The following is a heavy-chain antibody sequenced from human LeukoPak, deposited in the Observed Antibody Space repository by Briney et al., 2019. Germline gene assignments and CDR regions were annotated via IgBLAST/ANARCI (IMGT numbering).Heavy chain of an antibody. J-gene: IGHJ6*03. CDR1: GGSISSYY. D-gene: IGHD3-3*01. Sequence: SETLSLTCTVSGGSISSYYWSWIRQPPGKGLEWIGYIYYSGSTNYNPSLKSRVTISVDTSKNQFSLKLSSVTAADTAVYFCARRTKAIFGVVPYYYMDVWGKGTTVTVSS. CDR3: ARRTKAIFGVVPYYYMDV. V-gene: IGHV4-59*12. CDR2: IYYSGST.